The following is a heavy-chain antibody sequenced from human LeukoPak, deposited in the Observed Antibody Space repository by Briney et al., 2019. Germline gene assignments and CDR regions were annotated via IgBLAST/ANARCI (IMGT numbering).Heavy chain of an antibody. V-gene: IGHV3-33*06. CDR3: AKDLCRYCSSTSCYGPDCLLMRSIFGVVGFDY. Sequence: PGGSLRLSCAASGFTFSSYGMHWVRQAPGKGLEWVAVIWYDGSNKYYADSVKGRFTISRDNSKNTLYLQMNSLRAEDTAVYYCAKDLCRYCSSTSCYGPDCLLMRSIFGVVGFDYWGQGTLVTVSS. J-gene: IGHJ4*02. D-gene: IGHD2-2*01. CDR1: GFTFSSYG. CDR2: IWYDGSNK.